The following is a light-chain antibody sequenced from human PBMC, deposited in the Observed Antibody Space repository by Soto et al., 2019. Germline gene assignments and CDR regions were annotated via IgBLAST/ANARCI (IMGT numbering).Light chain of an antibody. CDR2: AAS. CDR1: QGISNS. V-gene: IGKV1-27*01. J-gene: IGKJ4*01. Sequence: DIKMTQSPSSLSASVGDRVTITFRASQGISNSLAWYQQRPGKVPKLLIYAASTLQSGVPSRFSGSGSGTDFTLTISSLQPEDVATYDCQKYNSAPHTFGGGTKVVIK. CDR3: QKYNSAPHT.